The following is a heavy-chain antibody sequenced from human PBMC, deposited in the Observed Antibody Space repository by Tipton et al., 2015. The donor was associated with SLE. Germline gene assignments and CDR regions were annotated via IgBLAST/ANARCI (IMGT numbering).Heavy chain of an antibody. CDR1: GGSIRSSNW. CDR2: IHHSGST. J-gene: IGHJ4*02. CDR3: ATQGYYDSSFDY. Sequence: SLRLSCAVSGGSIRSSNWWSWVRQPPGKGLEWIGEIHHSGSTNYNPSLESRVTISVDTSKNQFSLKLSSVTAADTAVYYCATQGYYDSSFDYWGQGTLVTVSS. D-gene: IGHD3-16*01. V-gene: IGHV4-4*02.